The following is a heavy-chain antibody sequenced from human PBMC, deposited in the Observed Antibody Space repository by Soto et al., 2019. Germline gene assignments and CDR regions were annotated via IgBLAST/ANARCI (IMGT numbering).Heavy chain of an antibody. J-gene: IGHJ6*02. CDR1: EGPSDYP. D-gene: IGHD2-15*01. V-gene: IGHV1-69*04. Sequence: QVRLVQSGSEVKKTGSSVKVSCKASEGPSDYPVSWVRQAPGQGLEWMGRIIPILDDVTIYAQNFQGRVTITADKATGTTYMELSSLTFEDTAVYYCARDASPPYCSGGSCYAGYYYHGMDVWGQGTTVTVSS. CDR2: IIPILDDVT. CDR3: ARDASPPYCSGGSCYAGYYYHGMDV.